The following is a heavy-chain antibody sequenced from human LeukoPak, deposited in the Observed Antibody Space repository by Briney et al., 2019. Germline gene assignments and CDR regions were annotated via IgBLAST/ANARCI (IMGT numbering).Heavy chain of an antibody. CDR2: INAGNGNT. D-gene: IGHD3-9*01. J-gene: IGHJ6*02. V-gene: IGHV1-3*01. CDR3: AREDYDILTGNSDDSYYYYGMDV. Sequence: ASVKVSCKASGYTFTSYAMHWVRQAPGQRLEWMGWINAGNGNTKYSQKFQGRVTITRDTSASTAYMELSSLRSEDTAVYYCAREDYDILTGNSDDSYYYYGMDVWGQGTTVTVSS. CDR1: GYTFTSYA.